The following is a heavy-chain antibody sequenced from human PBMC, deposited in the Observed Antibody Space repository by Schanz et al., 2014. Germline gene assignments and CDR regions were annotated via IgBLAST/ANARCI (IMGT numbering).Heavy chain of an antibody. CDR2: ISYDGRSK. J-gene: IGHJ4*02. Sequence: QVQLVESGGGLVKPGGSLRLSCAASGFIFNDYYMNWIRQAPGKGLEWVAVISYDGRSKDYADSVKGRFTISRDNSKNTVFLQMNSLRGEDTAVYYCAKDENWALTDYWGQGTLVTVSS. CDR1: GFIFNDYY. V-gene: IGHV3-30*18. CDR3: AKDENWALTDY. D-gene: IGHD7-27*01.